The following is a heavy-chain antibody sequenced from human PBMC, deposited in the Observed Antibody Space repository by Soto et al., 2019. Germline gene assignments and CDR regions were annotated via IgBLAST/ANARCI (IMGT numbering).Heavy chain of an antibody. J-gene: IGHJ4*02. Sequence: ASVKVSCKASGYTFTSYAMHWVRQAPGQRLEWMGWINAGNGNTKYSQKFQGRVTITRDTSASTAYMELSSLRSEDTAVYYCATAGYYDSSGYAPIFDYWGQGTLVTVSS. CDR2: INAGNGNT. D-gene: IGHD3-22*01. V-gene: IGHV1-3*01. CDR3: ATAGYYDSSGYAPIFDY. CDR1: GYTFTSYA.